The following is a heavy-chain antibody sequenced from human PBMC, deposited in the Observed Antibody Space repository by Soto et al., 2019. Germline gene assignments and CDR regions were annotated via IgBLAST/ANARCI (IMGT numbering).Heavy chain of an antibody. V-gene: IGHV1-18*04. J-gene: IGHJ4*02. CDR1: GYIFTDYG. Sequence: QLVQSGAEVKKPGASVRVSCKASGYIFTDYGISWVRQAPGQGLEWMGLISGYNADTSYAQRLQDRVKMTIDTSTRTAYMELRSLTSDDTAVYYCARDLRWSSGWAFDYWGQGAMVTVSS. CDR3: ARDLRWSSGWAFDY. CDR2: ISGYNADT. D-gene: IGHD6-19*01.